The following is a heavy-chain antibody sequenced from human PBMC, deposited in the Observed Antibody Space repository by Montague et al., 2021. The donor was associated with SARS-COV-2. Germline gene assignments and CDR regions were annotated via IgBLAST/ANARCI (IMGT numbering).Heavy chain of an antibody. Sequence: SETLSLTCTVSSGSLSNYYWCWIRQSPDKGLEWIGYMYETGNMIYNPSLRSRVSISADTSKSQFSLRLTPVTAADSARYYCARNMAYWGQGVLVTV. V-gene: IGHV4-4*09. D-gene: IGHD2/OR15-2a*01. CDR1: SGSLSNYY. J-gene: IGHJ4*02. CDR2: MYETGNM. CDR3: ARNMAY.